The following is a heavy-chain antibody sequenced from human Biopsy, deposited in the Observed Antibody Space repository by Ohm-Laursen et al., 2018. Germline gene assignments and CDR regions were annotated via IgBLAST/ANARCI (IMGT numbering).Heavy chain of an antibody. V-gene: IGHV3-9*01. Sequence: SLRLSCSASGAALSGYSMTWVRQAPGKGLEWVSGISWNSGSVVYADSVKGRFTISRDNAKNSLYLQMHSLRAEDTAFYYCAKASGYSSGWPIDYWGQGNLVTVSS. CDR1: GAALSGYS. CDR2: ISWNSGSV. D-gene: IGHD6-19*01. CDR3: AKASGYSSGWPIDY. J-gene: IGHJ4*02.